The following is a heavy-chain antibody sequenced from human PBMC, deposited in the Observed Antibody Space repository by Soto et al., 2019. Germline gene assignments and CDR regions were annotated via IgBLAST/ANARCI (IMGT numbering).Heavy chain of an antibody. CDR3: AKGPYQLPSSYFDY. D-gene: IGHD2-2*01. Sequence: GGSLRLSCAASGFTFSHFGMHWVRQAPGKGLEWVSAISGSGGSTYYADSVKGRFTISRDNSKNTLYLQMNSLRAEDTAVYYCAKGPYQLPSSYFDYWGQGTLVTVSS. CDR1: GFTFSHFG. CDR2: ISGSGGST. J-gene: IGHJ4*02. V-gene: IGHV3-23*01.